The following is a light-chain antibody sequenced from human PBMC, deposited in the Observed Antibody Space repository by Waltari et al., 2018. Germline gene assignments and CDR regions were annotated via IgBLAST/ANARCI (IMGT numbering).Light chain of an antibody. CDR3: QHYDNWPPYT. CDR1: QSVSIN. CDR2: GAS. J-gene: IGKJ2*01. V-gene: IGKV3-15*01. Sequence: EVVITQSPATLSVSPGERATLSCRASQSVSINLAWYQQKPGQAPRLLIYGASTRATGIPTRFSGSGSGTEFTLTINSLQSEDFAVYYCQHYDNWPPYTFGPGTKLEI.